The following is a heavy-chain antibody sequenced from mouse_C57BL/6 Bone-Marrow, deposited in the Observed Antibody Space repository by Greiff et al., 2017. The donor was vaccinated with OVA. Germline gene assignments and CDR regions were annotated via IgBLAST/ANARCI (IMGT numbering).Heavy chain of an antibody. CDR2: IYPGNSDT. J-gene: IGHJ1*03. V-gene: IGHV1-5*01. CDR1: GYTFTSYW. D-gene: IGHD1-1*01. Sequence: VQLKQSGTVLARPGASVKMSCKTSGYTFTSYWMHWVKQRPGQGLEWIGAIYPGNSDTSYNQKFKGKAKLTAVTSASTAYMELSSLTNEDSAVEYCRAVYYGSSYWYCDVWGTGTTVTVSA. CDR3: RAVYYGSSYWYCDV.